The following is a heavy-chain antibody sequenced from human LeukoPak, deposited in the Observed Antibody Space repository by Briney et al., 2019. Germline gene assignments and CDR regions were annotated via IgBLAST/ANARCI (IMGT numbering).Heavy chain of an antibody. CDR3: ARLWESYYYYMDV. J-gene: IGHJ6*03. D-gene: IGHD1-26*01. CDR2: INHSGST. CDR1: GGSFSGYY. V-gene: IGHV4-34*01. Sequence: PSETLSLTCAAYGGSFSGYYWSWIRQPPGKGLEWIGEINHSGSTNYNPPLKSRVTISVDTSKNQFSLKLSSVTAADTAVYYCARLWESYYYYMDVWGKGTTVTVSS.